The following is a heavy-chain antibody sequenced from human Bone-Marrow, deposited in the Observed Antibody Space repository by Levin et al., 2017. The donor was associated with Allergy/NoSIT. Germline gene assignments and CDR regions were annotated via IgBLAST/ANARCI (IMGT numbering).Heavy chain of an antibody. CDR1: GFTFSSYA. J-gene: IGHJ6*02. V-gene: IGHV3-30-3*01. D-gene: IGHD3-10*01. CDR2: ISYDGSNE. Sequence: LSLTCAASGFTFSSYAMHWVRQAPGKGLEWVAVISYDGSNEYYADSVKVRFTISRDNSENTLSLQMNNLRPEDTALYYCAREPYFYYFYYTMDGWGQGTTVTVSS. CDR3: AREPYFYYFYYTMDG.